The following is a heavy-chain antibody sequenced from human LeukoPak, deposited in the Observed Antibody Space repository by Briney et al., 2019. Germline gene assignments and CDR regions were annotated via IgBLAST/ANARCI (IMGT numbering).Heavy chain of an antibody. Sequence: SETLSLTCTVSGGSISSSSYYWGWIRQPPGKGLEWIGSIYYSGSTYYNPSLKSRVTISVDTSKNHFSLKLSSVTAADTAVYYCASLYYYGSGSPPDIWGQGTMVTVSS. CDR2: IYYSGST. CDR1: GGSISSSSYY. V-gene: IGHV4-39*02. J-gene: IGHJ3*02. D-gene: IGHD3-10*01. CDR3: ASLYYYGSGSPPDI.